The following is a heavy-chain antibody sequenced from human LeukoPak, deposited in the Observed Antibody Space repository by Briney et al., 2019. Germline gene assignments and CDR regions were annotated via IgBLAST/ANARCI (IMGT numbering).Heavy chain of an antibody. V-gene: IGHV3-48*04. Sequence: PGGSLRLSCAASGFTFSSYWMNWVRQAPGKGLEWISFIGRRGNTIYAESVKGRFTISRDNAKNSLYLQMNSLRGDDTAVYYCARLPQGWELRPAYWGQGTLVTVSP. J-gene: IGHJ4*02. CDR3: ARLPQGWELRPAY. D-gene: IGHD3-3*01. CDR2: IGRRGNTI. CDR1: GFTFSSYW.